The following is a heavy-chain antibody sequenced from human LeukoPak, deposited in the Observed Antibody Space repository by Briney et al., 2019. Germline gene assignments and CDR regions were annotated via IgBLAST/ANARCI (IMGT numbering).Heavy chain of an antibody. CDR1: AGTFTMYD. Sequence: ASVKVSCKAFAGTFTMYDASRGRQAPGQGLEWMGGIIPIFATANYSQKFQGRVTITTDESTSTAYMELNSLSSEDTAVYYCARDRASHRGSWYGYFDYWGQGTLVTVSS. CDR3: ARDRASHRGSWYGYFDY. J-gene: IGHJ4*02. D-gene: IGHD6-13*01. V-gene: IGHV1-69*05. CDR2: IIPIFATA.